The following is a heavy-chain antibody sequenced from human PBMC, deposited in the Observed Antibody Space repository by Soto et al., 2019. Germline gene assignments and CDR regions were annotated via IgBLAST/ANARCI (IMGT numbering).Heavy chain of an antibody. J-gene: IGHJ4*02. CDR2: IIPIFGTP. CDR1: GVTFTRQD. Sequence: SEKVSCKASGVTFTRQDMRWVRQAPGQGLEWMGGIIPIFGTPQYAEKFQDRVTITADESTSTAYMELSSLTSEDTAVYYCATNEGRDGYSFDYWGQETLVTVSS. D-gene: IGHD5-12*01. V-gene: IGHV1-69*13. CDR3: ATNEGRDGYSFDY.